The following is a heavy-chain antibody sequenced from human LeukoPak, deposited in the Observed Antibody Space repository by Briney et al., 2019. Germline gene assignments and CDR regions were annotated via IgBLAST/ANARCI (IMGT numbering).Heavy chain of an antibody. CDR3: ARRTAMAPYYFDY. V-gene: IGHV4-30-2*01. CDR2: IYHSGST. Sequence: SETLSLTCTVSGGSISSGGYYWSWIRQPPGKGLEWIGYIYHSGSTYYNPSLKSRVTISVDRSKNQFSLKLSSVTAADTAVYYCARRTAMAPYYFDYWGQGTLVTVSS. CDR1: GGSISSGGYY. J-gene: IGHJ4*02. D-gene: IGHD5-18*01.